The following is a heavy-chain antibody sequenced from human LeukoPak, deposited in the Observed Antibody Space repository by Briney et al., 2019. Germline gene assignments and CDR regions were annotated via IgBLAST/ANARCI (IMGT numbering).Heavy chain of an antibody. V-gene: IGHV5-51*01. D-gene: IGHD3-9*01. CDR1: GYSFTSYW. CDR3: ATMGQILTGPHPAFDI. Sequence: GESLKISCKGSGYSFTSYWIGWVRQMPGKGLEWMGIIYPGDSDTRYSPSFQGQVTISADKSISTAYLQWSSLKASDTAMYYCATMGQILTGPHPAFDIWGQGTMVTVSS. CDR2: IYPGDSDT. J-gene: IGHJ3*02.